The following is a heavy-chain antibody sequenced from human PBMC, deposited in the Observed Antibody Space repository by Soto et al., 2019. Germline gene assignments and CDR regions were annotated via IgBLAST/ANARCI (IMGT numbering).Heavy chain of an antibody. D-gene: IGHD3-16*02. CDR1: GYTFTGNY. CDR3: ARGDKLSLYHQLDY. Sequence: ASVKVSCKASGYTFTGNYMHWVRQAPGQGFEWMGWINVNSGGTKYAQKFQGWVTMTRDTSISTAYMELSRLRSDDTAVYYCARGDKLSLYHQLDYWGQGTLVTVSS. J-gene: IGHJ4*02. V-gene: IGHV1-2*04. CDR2: INVNSGGT.